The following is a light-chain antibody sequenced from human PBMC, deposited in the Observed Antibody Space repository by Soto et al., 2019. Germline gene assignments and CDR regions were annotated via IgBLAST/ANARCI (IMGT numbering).Light chain of an antibody. CDR1: QSVTSN. J-gene: IGKJ4*01. CDR2: GAS. CDR3: QQDYNLPLT. Sequence: EIVMTQSPATLSVSPGERATLSCRATQSVTSNLAWYQQKPGQAPRLLIYGASTRATGIPARFSGSGSGTDFTLTISRLEPEDFAVYYCQQDYNLPLTFGGGTKVDIK. V-gene: IGKV3-15*01.